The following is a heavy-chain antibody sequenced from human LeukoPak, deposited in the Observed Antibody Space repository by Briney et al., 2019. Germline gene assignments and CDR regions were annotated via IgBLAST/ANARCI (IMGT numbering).Heavy chain of an antibody. CDR3: AKDQADCSSTSCYERGFDY. Sequence: GGTLRLSCAASGFTFSSYGMSWVRQAPGKGLEWVSAISGSGGSTYYADSVKGRFTISRDNSKNTLYLQMNSLRAEDTAVYYCAKDQADCSSTSCYERGFDYWGQGTLVTVSS. D-gene: IGHD2-2*01. CDR1: GFTFSSYG. CDR2: ISGSGGST. V-gene: IGHV3-23*01. J-gene: IGHJ4*02.